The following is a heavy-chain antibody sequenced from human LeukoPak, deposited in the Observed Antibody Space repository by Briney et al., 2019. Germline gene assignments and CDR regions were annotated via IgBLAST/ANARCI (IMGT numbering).Heavy chain of an antibody. CDR2: INHSGST. V-gene: IGHV4-34*01. CDR1: GGSFSGYY. CDR3: AREGGSPMGDAFDI. D-gene: IGHD1-26*01. J-gene: IGHJ3*02. Sequence: SETLSLTCAVYGGSFSGYYWSWLRQPPGKGLEWIGEINHSGSTNYNPSLKSRVTISVDTSKNQFSLKLISVTAADTAVYYCAREGGSPMGDAFDIWGQGTMATVSS.